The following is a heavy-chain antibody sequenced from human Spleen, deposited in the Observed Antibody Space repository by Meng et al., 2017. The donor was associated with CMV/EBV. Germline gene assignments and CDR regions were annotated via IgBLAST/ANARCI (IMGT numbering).Heavy chain of an antibody. Sequence: GESLKISCKGSGYSFTSYWIGWVRQMPGKGLEWMGVIYPGDSDIRYSPSFQGQVTISADKSISTAYLQWSSLKASDTAIYYCARRDIKSSNPGYFESWGQGTQVTVSS. CDR1: GYSFTSYW. J-gene: IGHJ4*02. D-gene: IGHD2-15*01. CDR3: ARRDIKSSNPGYFES. CDR2: IYPGDSDI. V-gene: IGHV5-51*01.